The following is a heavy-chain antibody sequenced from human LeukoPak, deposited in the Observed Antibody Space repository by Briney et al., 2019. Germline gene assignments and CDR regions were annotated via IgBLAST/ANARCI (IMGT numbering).Heavy chain of an antibody. D-gene: IGHD6-13*01. CDR3: ASIAAAGTWKTRNFDFDY. J-gene: IGHJ4*02. V-gene: IGHV4-34*01. Sequence: PSETLSLTCAVYGGSFSGYYWSWIRQPPGKGLEWIGEINHSGSTNYNPSLKSRVTISVDTSKNQFSLKLSSVTAADTAVYYCASIAAAGTWKTRNFDFDYWGQGTLVTVSS. CDR1: GGSFSGYY. CDR2: INHSGST.